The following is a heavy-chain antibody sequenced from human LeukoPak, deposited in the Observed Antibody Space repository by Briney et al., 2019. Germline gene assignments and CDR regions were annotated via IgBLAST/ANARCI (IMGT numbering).Heavy chain of an antibody. Sequence: SETLSLTCAVYGGSFSGYYWSWIRQPPGKGLEWIGEINHSGSTNYNPSLKSRVTISVDTSKNQFSLKLSSVDDADTAVYYCARGFRRVDYWGQGTLVTVSS. J-gene: IGHJ4*02. CDR2: INHSGST. CDR3: ARGFRRVDY. V-gene: IGHV4-34*01. CDR1: GGSFSGYY.